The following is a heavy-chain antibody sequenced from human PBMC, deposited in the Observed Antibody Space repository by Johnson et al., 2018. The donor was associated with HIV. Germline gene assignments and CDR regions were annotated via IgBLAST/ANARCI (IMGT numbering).Heavy chain of an antibody. D-gene: IGHD5-24*01. J-gene: IGHJ3*02. CDR2: INWHGGSP. CDR1: GFPFSSYA. V-gene: IGHV3-NL1*01. Sequence: QVQLVESGGGVVQRGGSLRVSCAASGFPFSSYAMHWVRQAPGKGLAWVSGINWHGGSPGYADSVKGRFPISSDNSKNKLYLQMNSLRAEDTAVHYCVRALQRWLQWDAFDIWGQGTMVTVSS. CDR3: VRALQRWLQWDAFDI.